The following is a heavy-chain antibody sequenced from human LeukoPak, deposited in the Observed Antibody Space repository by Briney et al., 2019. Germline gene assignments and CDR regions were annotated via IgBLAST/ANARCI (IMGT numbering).Heavy chain of an antibody. CDR3: ARLCFRNWFDP. Sequence: SETLSLTCAVSGGSISSGGYSWSWIRQPPGKGLEWIGYIYYSGSTYYNPSLKSRVTISVDTSKNQFSPKLSSVTAADTAVYYCARLCFRNWFDPWGQGTLVTVSS. V-gene: IGHV4-30-4*07. D-gene: IGHD3-16*01. CDR1: GGSISSGGYS. J-gene: IGHJ5*02. CDR2: IYYSGST.